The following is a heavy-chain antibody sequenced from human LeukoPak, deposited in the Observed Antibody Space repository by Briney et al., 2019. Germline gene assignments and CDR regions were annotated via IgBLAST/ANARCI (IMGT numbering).Heavy chain of an antibody. CDR3: ARDPSTTHPYYGMDV. D-gene: IGHD1-1*01. J-gene: IGHJ6*02. Sequence: SETLSLTCTVSGGSISSYYWSWIRQPPGKGLEWIGSIYYSGSTNYNPSLKSRVTISVDTSKNQFSLKLSSVTAADTAVYYCARDPSTTHPYYGMDVWGQGTTVTVSS. CDR2: IYYSGST. V-gene: IGHV4-59*01. CDR1: GGSISSYY.